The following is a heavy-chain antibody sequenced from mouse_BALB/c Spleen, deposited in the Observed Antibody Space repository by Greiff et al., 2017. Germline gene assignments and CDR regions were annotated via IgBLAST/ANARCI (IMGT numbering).Heavy chain of an antibody. CDR1: GYSFTGYN. V-gene: IGHV1-39*01. CDR3: ARRGRGSSGYVDYAMDY. D-gene: IGHD3-1*01. J-gene: IGHJ4*01. CDR2: IDPYYGGT. Sequence: HLVESGPELEKPGASVKISCKASGYSFTGYNMNWVKQSNGKSLEWIGNIDPYYGGTSYNQKFKGKATLTVDKSSSTAYMQLKSLTSEDSAVYYCARRGRGSSGYVDYAMDYWGQGTSVTVSS.